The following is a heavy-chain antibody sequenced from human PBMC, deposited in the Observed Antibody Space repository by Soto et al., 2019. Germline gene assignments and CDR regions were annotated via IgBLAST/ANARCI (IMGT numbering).Heavy chain of an antibody. CDR2: IYYSGST. J-gene: IGHJ4*02. D-gene: IGHD6-13*01. V-gene: IGHV4-39*01. CDR1: GDSISSNNYY. CDR3: ARLGRGIVRCISSWYVLDY. Sequence: QLQLQESGPGLVKPSETLSLTCIVSGDSISSNNYYWGWIRQPPGKGLEWIGSIYYSGSTNYNASLKSLVTLSVDTSKNQFSLKLSSVTAADSAVYYCARLGRGIVRCISSWYVLDYWGQGNLVTVSS.